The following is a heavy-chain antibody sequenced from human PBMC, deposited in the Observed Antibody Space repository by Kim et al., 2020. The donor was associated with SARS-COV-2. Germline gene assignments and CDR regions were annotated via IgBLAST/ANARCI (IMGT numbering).Heavy chain of an antibody. CDR1: GGTFSSYA. CDR2: IIPIFGTA. CDR3: ASFPYYYYGMDV. Sequence: SVKVSCKASGGTFSSYAISWVRQAPGQGLEWMGGIIPIFGTANYAQKFQGRVTITADESTSTAYMELSSLRSEDTAVYYCASFPYYYYGMDVWGQGTTVTVSS. V-gene: IGHV1-69*13. J-gene: IGHJ6*02.